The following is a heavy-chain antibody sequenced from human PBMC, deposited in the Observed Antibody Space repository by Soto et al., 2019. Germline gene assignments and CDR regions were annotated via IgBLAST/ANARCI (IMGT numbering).Heavy chain of an antibody. V-gene: IGHV3-66*01. CDR1: GFTVSSNY. Sequence: ESGGGLVQPGGSLRLSCAASGFTVSSNYMSWVRQAPGKGLEWVSVIYSGGSTYYADSVKGRFTISRDNSKNTLYLQMNSLRAEDTAVYYCARDPGIAAAGTNYYYGMDVWGQGTTVTVSS. D-gene: IGHD6-13*01. CDR3: ARDPGIAAAGTNYYYGMDV. J-gene: IGHJ6*02. CDR2: IYSGGST.